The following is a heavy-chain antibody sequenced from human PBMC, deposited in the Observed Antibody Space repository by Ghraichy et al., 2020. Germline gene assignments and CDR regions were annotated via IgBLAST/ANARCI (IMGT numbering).Heavy chain of an antibody. CDR3: AKDSSIVVVITGGMDV. CDR1: GFTFSSYG. CDR2: ISYDGSNK. Sequence: GGSLRLSCAASGFTFSSYGMHWVRQAPGKGLEWVAVISYDGSNKYYADSVKGRFTISRDNSKNTLYLQMNSLRAEDTAVYYCAKDSSIVVVITGGMDVWGQGTTVTVSS. D-gene: IGHD3-22*01. V-gene: IGHV3-30*18. J-gene: IGHJ6*02.